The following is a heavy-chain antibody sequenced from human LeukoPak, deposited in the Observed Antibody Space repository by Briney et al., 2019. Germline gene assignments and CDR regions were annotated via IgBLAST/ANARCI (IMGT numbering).Heavy chain of an antibody. D-gene: IGHD1-26*01. V-gene: IGHV3-64*01. CDR3: AKGRGWEASYYYYYMDV. CDR1: GFAFSSYA. J-gene: IGHJ6*03. Sequence: GGSLRLSCAASGFAFSSYAMHWVRQAPGKGLEYVSAISSNGGSTYYANSVKGRFTISRDNSKNTLYLQMGSLRAEDTAVYYCAKGRGWEASYYYYYMDVWGKGTTVTISS. CDR2: ISSNGGST.